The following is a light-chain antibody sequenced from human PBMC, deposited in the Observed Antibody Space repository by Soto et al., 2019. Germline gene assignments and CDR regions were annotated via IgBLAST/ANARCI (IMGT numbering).Light chain of an antibody. Sequence: DIQMTQSTSNLSASVGDRVTITCRASQSVSSWLAWYQQKPGKAPKLLIYKASSLESGVPSRFSGSGSGTEFTLTISGLQPDDFATYYCQQYDTYSTFGQGTKVEVK. CDR3: QQYDTYST. CDR1: QSVSSW. V-gene: IGKV1-5*03. J-gene: IGKJ1*01. CDR2: KAS.